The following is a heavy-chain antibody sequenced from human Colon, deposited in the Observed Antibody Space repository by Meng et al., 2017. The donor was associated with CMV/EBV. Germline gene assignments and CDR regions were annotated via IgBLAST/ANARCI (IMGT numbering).Heavy chain of an antibody. J-gene: IGHJ4*02. D-gene: IGHD3-10*01. CDR3: ARDSNLSGLAY. Sequence: QRRGSGPVLVNPSETLSLTCTVSGASITSYYWSWIWQPAGKGLEWIGRVYISGNTNYNPSLKSRVTMSIDTSKNQLSLNIRSVTAADTAVYYCARDSNLSGLAYWGQGTLVTVSS. V-gene: IGHV4-4*07. CDR1: GASITSYY. CDR2: VYISGNT.